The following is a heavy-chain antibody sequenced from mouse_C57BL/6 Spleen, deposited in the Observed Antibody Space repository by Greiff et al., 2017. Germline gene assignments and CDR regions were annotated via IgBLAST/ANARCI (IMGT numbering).Heavy chain of an antibody. CDR2: IDPSDSET. D-gene: IGHD2-5*01. Sequence: QVQLQQPGAELVRPGSSVKLSCKASGYTFTSYWMHWVKQRPIQGLEWIGNIDPSDSETHYNQKFKDKATLTVDKSSSTAYMQLSSLTSEDSAVYYCAREAYYSNYVTWFAYWGQGTLVTVSA. J-gene: IGHJ3*01. CDR1: GYTFTSYW. V-gene: IGHV1-52*01. CDR3: AREAYYSNYVTWFAY.